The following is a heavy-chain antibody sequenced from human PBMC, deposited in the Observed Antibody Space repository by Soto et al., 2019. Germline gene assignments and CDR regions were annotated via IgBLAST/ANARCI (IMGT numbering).Heavy chain of an antibody. CDR3: ARDPRWLNAFDI. D-gene: IGHD3-22*01. J-gene: IGHJ3*02. Sequence: SETLSLTCTVSGGSISSGDYYWSWIRQPPGKGLEWIGYIYYSGSTYYNPSLKSRVTISVDTSKNQFSLKLSSVTAADTAVYYCARDPRWLNAFDIWGQGTMVTVSS. V-gene: IGHV4-30-4*01. CDR1: GGSISSGDYY. CDR2: IYYSGST.